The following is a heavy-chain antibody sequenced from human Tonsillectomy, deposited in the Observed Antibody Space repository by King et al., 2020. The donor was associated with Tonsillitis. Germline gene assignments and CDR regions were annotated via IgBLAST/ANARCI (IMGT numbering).Heavy chain of an antibody. CDR2: INWNGGST. J-gene: IGHJ4*02. CDR3: VRDLENYGSRTDGVY. D-gene: IGHD3-10*01. Sequence: VQLVESGGGVVRPGGSLRLYCAASGFTFDDYGMRWVRHAPGKGPEWVSGINWNGGSTDYGDSVKGRFIISRDNAKNSLYLQMHSLRAEDTALYYCVRDLENYGSRTDGVYCGQGTLVTVSS. V-gene: IGHV3-20*04. CDR1: GFTFDDYG.